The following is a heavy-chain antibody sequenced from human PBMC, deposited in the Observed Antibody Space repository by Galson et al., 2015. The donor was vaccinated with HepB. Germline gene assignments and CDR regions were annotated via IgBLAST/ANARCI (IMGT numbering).Heavy chain of an antibody. Sequence: SLRLSCAASGISLSKYWVNWVRLAPGKGLMWVSRINGDASRTNYADSVKGRFTISRDNAKNTLYLQMNSLRADDTAVYYCAVTVKWAYMDVWGRGTTVTVSS. CDR3: AVTVKWAYMDV. CDR1: GISLSKYW. J-gene: IGHJ6*03. D-gene: IGHD4-11*01. CDR2: INGDASRT. V-gene: IGHV3-74*01.